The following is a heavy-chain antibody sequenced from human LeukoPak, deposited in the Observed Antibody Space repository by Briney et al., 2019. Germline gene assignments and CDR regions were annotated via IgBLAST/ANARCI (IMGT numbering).Heavy chain of an antibody. CDR3: ARHVGDYSSSSGGDC. D-gene: IGHD6-6*01. J-gene: IGHJ4*02. V-gene: IGHV5-10-1*01. CDR2: IDPSDSYT. Sequence: GESLRISCKGSGYSFTSYLISWVRQMPGKGLEWMGRIDPSDSYTNYSPSFQGHVTISADKSISTAYLQWSSLKASDTAMYYCARHVGDYSSSSGGDCWGQGTLVTVSS. CDR1: GYSFTSYL.